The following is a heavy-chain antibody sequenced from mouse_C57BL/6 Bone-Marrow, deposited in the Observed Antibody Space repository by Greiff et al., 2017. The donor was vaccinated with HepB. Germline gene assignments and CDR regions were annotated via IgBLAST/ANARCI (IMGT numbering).Heavy chain of an antibody. CDR1: GFSLTSYG. Sequence: VQLVESGPGLVQPSQSLSITCTVSGFSLTSYGVHWVRQSPGKGLEWLGVIWRGGSTDYNAAFMSRLSITKDNSKSQVFFKMNSLQADDTAIYYCAKTGGGYSWYFDVWGTGTTVTVSS. J-gene: IGHJ1*03. CDR2: IWRGGST. V-gene: IGHV2-5*01. CDR3: AKTGGGYSWYFDV. D-gene: IGHD2-3*01.